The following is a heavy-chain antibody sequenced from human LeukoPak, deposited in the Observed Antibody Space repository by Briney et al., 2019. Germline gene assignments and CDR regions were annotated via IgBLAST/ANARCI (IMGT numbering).Heavy chain of an antibody. CDR1: GGSISSSSYY. Sequence: SSETLSLTCTVSGGSISSSSYYWGWIRQPPGKGLEWIGSIYYSGSTYYNPSLKSRVTISVDTSKNQFSLKLSSVTAADTAVYYCARVAVAGRGGSWFDPWGQGTLVTVSS. J-gene: IGHJ5*02. D-gene: IGHD6-19*01. CDR2: IYYSGST. CDR3: ARVAVAGRGGSWFDP. V-gene: IGHV4-39*07.